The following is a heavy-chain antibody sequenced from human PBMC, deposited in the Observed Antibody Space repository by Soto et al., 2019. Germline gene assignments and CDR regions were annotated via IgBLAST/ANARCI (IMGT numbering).Heavy chain of an antibody. CDR2: TYYRSKWYN. CDR3: AREMATITSGWFDP. D-gene: IGHD5-12*01. CDR1: GDSVSGNSAA. Sequence: PSQTLSLTCAISGDSVSGNSAAWNWIRQSPSRGLEWLGRTYYRSKWYNDYAVSVKGRITVTPDTSKNQFSLHLNSVTPEDTAVYYCAREMATITSGWFDPWGQGTLVTVS. J-gene: IGHJ5*02. V-gene: IGHV6-1*01.